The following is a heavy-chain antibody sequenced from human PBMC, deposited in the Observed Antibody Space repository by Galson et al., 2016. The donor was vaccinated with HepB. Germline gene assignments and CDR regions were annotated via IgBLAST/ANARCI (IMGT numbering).Heavy chain of an antibody. D-gene: IGHD1-14*01. CDR2: ISYDGSNK. J-gene: IGHJ5*02. Sequence: SLRLSCAASGFTFSGYGLHWVRQAPGKGLEWVAVISYDGSNKYYADSVKGRFIISRDNSKNMVYLQMNSLRAEDTAVYYCARERVHGMYWLDPWGQGTLVTVSS. CDR1: GFTFSGYG. CDR3: ARERVHGMYWLDP. V-gene: IGHV3-30*03.